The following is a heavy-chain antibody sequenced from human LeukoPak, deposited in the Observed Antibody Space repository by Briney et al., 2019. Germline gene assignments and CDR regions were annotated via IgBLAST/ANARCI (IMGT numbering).Heavy chain of an antibody. V-gene: IGHV1-18*01. CDR1: GYTFTSYG. Sequence: GASVKVSCKASGYTFTSYGISWVRQRPAQGLEWMGWIYSYTGNTNYAQKFQGRVTMTTGTSTSIAYMELRSLTSDDTAVYYCARLKNYGDYGYWGQGTLVTVSS. CDR2: IYSYTGNT. J-gene: IGHJ4*02. D-gene: IGHD4-17*01. CDR3: ARLKNYGDYGY.